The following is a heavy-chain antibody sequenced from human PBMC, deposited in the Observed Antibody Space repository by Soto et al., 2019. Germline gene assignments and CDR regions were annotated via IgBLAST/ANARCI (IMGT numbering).Heavy chain of an antibody. Sequence: QVQLVQSGAEVKKPGSSVKVSCKASGGTFSSYTISWVRQAPGQGLEWMGRIIPILGIANYAQKFQGRVTITADKSTSQAYMELSSLRSEDTAVYYCASDCSSTSCYAYPWGQGTLVTVSS. D-gene: IGHD2-2*01. CDR3: ASDCSSTSCYAYP. V-gene: IGHV1-69*02. J-gene: IGHJ5*02. CDR2: IIPILGIA. CDR1: GGTFSSYT.